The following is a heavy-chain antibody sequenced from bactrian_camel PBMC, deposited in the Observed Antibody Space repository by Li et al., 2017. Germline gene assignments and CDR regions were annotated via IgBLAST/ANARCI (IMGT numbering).Heavy chain of an antibody. CDR2: IYTGDGST. CDR1: GFSFTNYY. J-gene: IGHJ4*01. Sequence: VQLVESGGGSVQPGESLTLSCAASGFSFTNYYPTWVRQAPGKGLEWVSSIYTGDGSTISADSVKGRLTISRDNTKNTLYLQLNSLKTEDTALYYCAQNGGNWGGEYNSWGQGTQVTVS. D-gene: IGHD5*01. CDR3: AQNGGNWGGEYNS. V-gene: IGHV3S20*01.